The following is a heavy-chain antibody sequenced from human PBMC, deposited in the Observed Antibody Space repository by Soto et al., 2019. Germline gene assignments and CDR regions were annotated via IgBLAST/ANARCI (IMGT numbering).Heavy chain of an antibody. Sequence: QLLESGGGLVQPGGSLRLSCAASGFAIRSRALSWVRQAPGKGLEWVSAITRNDGRTYYADSVRGRFTISRDDSKNTVYLQLNSLTAEDTALYYCAKDHDSEGWPTFDLWGQGTLVTVSS. CDR2: ITRNDGRT. CDR3: AKDHDSEGWPTFDL. J-gene: IGHJ4*02. V-gene: IGHV3-23*01. CDR1: GFAIRSRA. D-gene: IGHD3-9*01.